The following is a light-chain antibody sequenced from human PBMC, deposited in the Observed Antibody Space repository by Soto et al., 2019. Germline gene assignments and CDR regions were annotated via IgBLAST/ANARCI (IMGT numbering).Light chain of an antibody. CDR3: MQDLQTPLT. J-gene: IGKJ4*01. V-gene: IGKV2-28*01. Sequence: DIVMTQSPLSLPVTPGEPASISCRSSQSLLHSNGYNYLDCYLQKPGQSPQLLIYLGSNRASGVPDRFSGSGSGTDFTLKISRVEAEDVGVYYCMQDLQTPLTFGGGTKVEIK. CDR2: LGS. CDR1: QSLLHSNGYNY.